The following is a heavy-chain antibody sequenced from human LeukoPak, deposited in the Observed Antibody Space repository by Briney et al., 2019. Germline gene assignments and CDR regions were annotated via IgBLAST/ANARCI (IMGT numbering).Heavy chain of an antibody. CDR1: GYTFTGYY. Sequence: ASVKVSCKASGYTFTGYYMHWVRQAPGQGLEWMGRINPNSGGTNYAQKFQGRVTMTRDTSISTAYMELSRLRSDDTAVYYCARFVSNHKYYFDYWGQGTLVTVSS. D-gene: IGHD1-14*01. CDR3: ARFVSNHKYYFDY. V-gene: IGHV1-2*06. J-gene: IGHJ4*02. CDR2: INPNSGGT.